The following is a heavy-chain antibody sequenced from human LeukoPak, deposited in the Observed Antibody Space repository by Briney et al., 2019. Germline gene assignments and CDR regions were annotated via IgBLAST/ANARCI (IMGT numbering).Heavy chain of an antibody. V-gene: IGHV3-21*01. CDR2: ISSSSSYI. Sequence: GGSLRLSCAASGFTFSSYSMNWVRQAPGKGLEWVSSISSSSSYIYYADSVKGRFTISRDNAKNSLYLQMSSLRAEDTAVYYCARDGLGGFDYWGQGTLVTVSS. D-gene: IGHD3-16*01. CDR1: GFTFSSYS. CDR3: ARDGLGGFDY. J-gene: IGHJ4*02.